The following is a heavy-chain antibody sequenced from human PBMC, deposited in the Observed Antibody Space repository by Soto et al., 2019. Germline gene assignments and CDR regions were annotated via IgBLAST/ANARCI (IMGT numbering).Heavy chain of an antibody. Sequence: PSETLSLTCTVSGGSISSYYWSWIRQPPGKGLEWIGYIYYSGSTNYNPSLKSRVTISVDTSKNQFSLKLSSVTAADTAVYYCVSLSSTAGSYTHPWGQG. CDR3: VSLSSTAGSYTHP. J-gene: IGHJ5*02. CDR1: GGSISSYY. CDR2: IYYSGST. D-gene: IGHD4-4*01. V-gene: IGHV4-59*01.